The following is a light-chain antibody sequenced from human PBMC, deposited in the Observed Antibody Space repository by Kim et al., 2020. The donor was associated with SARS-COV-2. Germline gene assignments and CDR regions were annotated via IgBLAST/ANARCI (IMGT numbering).Light chain of an antibody. CDR1: NIGSKS. Sequence: SYELTQPPSVSVAPGKTARITCGGNNIGSKSVHWYQQKPGQAPVLVIYYDSDRPSGIPERFSGSNSGNTATLTISRVEAGDEADYYCQVWDSSSDQNWVFGGGTKVTVL. J-gene: IGLJ3*02. CDR2: YDS. V-gene: IGLV3-21*04. CDR3: QVWDSSSDQNWV.